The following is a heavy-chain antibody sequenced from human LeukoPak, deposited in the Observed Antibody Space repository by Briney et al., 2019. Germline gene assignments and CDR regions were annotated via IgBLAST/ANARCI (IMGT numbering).Heavy chain of an antibody. CDR2: ISYDGSNK. V-gene: IGHV3-30-3*01. Sequence: PGGSLRLSCAASGFTFSSYAMHWVRQAPGKGLEWVAVISYDGSNKYYADSVKGRFTISRDNSKNTLYLQMNSLRAEDTAVYYCARDGRHLTTVTKRLLYWGQGTLVTVSS. CDR3: ARDGRHLTTVTKRLLY. CDR1: GFTFSSYA. J-gene: IGHJ4*02. D-gene: IGHD4-17*01.